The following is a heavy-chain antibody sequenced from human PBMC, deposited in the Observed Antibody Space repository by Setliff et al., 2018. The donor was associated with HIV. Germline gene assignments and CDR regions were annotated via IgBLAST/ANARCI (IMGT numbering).Heavy chain of an antibody. CDR2: MNPYSGNT. D-gene: IGHD3-16*01. V-gene: IGHV1-8*02. J-gene: IGHJ4*02. Sequence: AAVKVPRMPSGYAFATYDLKWVGQAAGQGLEWTGWMNPYSGNTGYAQKFRGRITMTRDTSRGTAHMEVRSLSVDDTAVFFCARGYASGSGSYYFDYWGQETLVT. CDR1: GYAFATYD. CDR3: ARGYASGSGSYYFDY.